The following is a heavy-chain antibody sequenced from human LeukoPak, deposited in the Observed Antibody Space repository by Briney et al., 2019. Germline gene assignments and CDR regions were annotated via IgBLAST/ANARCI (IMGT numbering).Heavy chain of an antibody. CDR2: IYYSGTT. J-gene: IGHJ4*02. Sequence: NASETLSLTCTVSGGSISSYYWSWIRQPPGKGLEWIGYIYYSGTTNYNPSLKSRVTISVDTSKNQFSLKLSSVTAAGTAVYYCARGVYIAAAQYAYWGQGTLVTVSS. CDR1: GGSISSYY. D-gene: IGHD6-13*01. CDR3: ARGVYIAAAQYAY. V-gene: IGHV4-59*01.